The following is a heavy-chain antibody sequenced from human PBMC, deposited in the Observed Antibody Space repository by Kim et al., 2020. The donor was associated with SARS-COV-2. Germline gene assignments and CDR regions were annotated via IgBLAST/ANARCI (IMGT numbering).Heavy chain of an antibody. D-gene: IGHD6-13*01. J-gene: IGHJ4*02. Sequence: YIHYTDYVKGQVTTSRDNAKNSLYLQMNSLRDEDTAVYYWARDSIAAADYWGQGTLVTVSS. CDR3: ARDSIAAADY. V-gene: IGHV3-11*06. CDR2: YI.